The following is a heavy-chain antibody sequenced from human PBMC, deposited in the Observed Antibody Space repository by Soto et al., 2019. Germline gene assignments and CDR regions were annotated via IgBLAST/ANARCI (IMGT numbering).Heavy chain of an antibody. CDR2: MSSSGDSI. Sequence: QVQLVESGGGLVKPGGSLRLSCAASGITFSDCYMNWIRQAPGKGLEWVSYMSSSGDSINYAGSVRGRFTVSRDNAKNTLYLQINSLRAEDTAMYYCARVRFGQRGYAMDVWGQGTTVTVSS. CDR3: ARVRFGQRGYAMDV. V-gene: IGHV3-11*01. J-gene: IGHJ6*02. D-gene: IGHD3-10*01. CDR1: GITFSDCY.